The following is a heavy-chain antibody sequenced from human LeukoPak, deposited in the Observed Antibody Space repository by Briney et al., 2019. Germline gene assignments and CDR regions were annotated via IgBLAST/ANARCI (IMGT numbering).Heavy chain of an antibody. J-gene: IGHJ3*02. D-gene: IGHD6-19*01. Sequence: VASVKVSCKASGGTFSSYTISWVRQAPGQGLEWMGRIIPILGIANYAQKFQGRVTITADKSTSTAYMELSSLRSEDTAVYYCAVSSSGWYEGLGAFDIWGQGTMVTVSS. CDR1: GGTFSSYT. V-gene: IGHV1-69*02. CDR3: AVSSSGWYEGLGAFDI. CDR2: IIPILGIA.